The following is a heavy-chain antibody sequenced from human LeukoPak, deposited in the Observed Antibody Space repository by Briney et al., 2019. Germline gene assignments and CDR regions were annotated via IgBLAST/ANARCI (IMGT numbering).Heavy chain of an antibody. J-gene: IGHJ5*02. CDR3: GRMSNNWIAP. CDR1: GFTFSSYS. CDR2: IKQDGSEK. V-gene: IGHV3-7*01. Sequence: GGSLRLSCAASGFTFSSYSMNWVRQAPGKGLEWVGNIKQDGSEKYYGDSVRGRFTISRDNAKNSLYLQMNSLRAEDTAVYYWGRMSNNWIAPWGQGTLVTVSS.